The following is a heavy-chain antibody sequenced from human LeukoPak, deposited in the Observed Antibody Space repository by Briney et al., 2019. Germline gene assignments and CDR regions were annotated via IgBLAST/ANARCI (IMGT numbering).Heavy chain of an antibody. V-gene: IGHV1-24*01. CDR1: GYTLTELS. CDR2: FDPEDGET. CDR3: AKVQAYGYYYYGMDV. Sequence: ASVKVSCKVSGYTLTELSMHWVRQAPGKGLEWMGGFDPEDGETIYAQKFQGRVTMTEETSTDTAYMELSSLRSEETAVYYCAKVQAYGYYYYGMDVWGQGTTVTVSS. J-gene: IGHJ6*02. D-gene: IGHD3-10*01.